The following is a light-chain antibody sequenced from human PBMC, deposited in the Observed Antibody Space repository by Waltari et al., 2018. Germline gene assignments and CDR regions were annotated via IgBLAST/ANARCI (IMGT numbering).Light chain of an antibody. CDR1: QNINSW. Sequence: DIQMTQSPSTLSASVGDRVTITSRASQNINSWLAWYQQNPGKAPKLLIYAASSLQSGVPSRFSGSGSGTDFTLTINSLQPEDFATYYCQQSSSTPPFTFGPGTKVDIK. CDR2: AAS. CDR3: QQSSSTPPFT. V-gene: IGKV1-39*01. J-gene: IGKJ3*01.